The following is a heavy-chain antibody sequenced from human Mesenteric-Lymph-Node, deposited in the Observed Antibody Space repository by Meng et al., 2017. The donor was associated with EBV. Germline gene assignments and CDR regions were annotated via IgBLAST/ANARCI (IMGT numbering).Heavy chain of an antibody. CDR3: ARGSYYAGTPFDS. Sequence: ESGPGLGKPSGDLSLTCSVSGGSIVTTNWWGWVRQPPGKGLEWIGEIYHSGSTLYHPSLKRRVTILVDKSENHFTLELTSLTAADTAVYYCARGSYYAGTPFDSWGQGTLVTVSS. J-gene: IGHJ5*01. D-gene: IGHD3-10*01. CDR1: GGSIVTTNW. V-gene: IGHV4-4*02. CDR2: IYHSGST.